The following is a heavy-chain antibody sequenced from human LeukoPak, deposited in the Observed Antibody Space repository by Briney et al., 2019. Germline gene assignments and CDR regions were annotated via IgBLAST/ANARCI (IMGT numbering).Heavy chain of an antibody. CDR2: ISGSGGST. CDR1: GFTFSSYP. J-gene: IGHJ4*02. D-gene: IGHD4-23*01. V-gene: IGHV3-23*01. Sequence: PGGSLRLSCAASGFTFSSYPMSWPRQAPGKALEWLSAISGSGGSTYYAHSVKRRFTISRDNSKNTVYPQMNSLRAGDTPVYYDARGSGSGTVVTGLLDDWGQGTLVTVSS. CDR3: ARGSGSGTVVTGLLDD.